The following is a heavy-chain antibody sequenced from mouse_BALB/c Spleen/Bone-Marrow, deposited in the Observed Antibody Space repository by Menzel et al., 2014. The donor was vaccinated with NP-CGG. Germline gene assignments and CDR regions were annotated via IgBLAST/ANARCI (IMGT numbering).Heavy chain of an antibody. CDR1: GFTFSSYT. CDR3: ARHPIYYYGSSWGNYAMDY. V-gene: IGHV5-12-2*01. CDR2: ISNGGGST. Sequence: EVKLVESGGGLVQPGGSLKLSCAASGFTFSSYTMSWVRQTPEKRLEWVAYISNGGGSTHYPDTVKGRFTIFRDNAKNTLYLQMSSLKSEDTAMYYCARHPIYYYGSSWGNYAMDYWGQGTSVTVSS. D-gene: IGHD1-1*01. J-gene: IGHJ4*01.